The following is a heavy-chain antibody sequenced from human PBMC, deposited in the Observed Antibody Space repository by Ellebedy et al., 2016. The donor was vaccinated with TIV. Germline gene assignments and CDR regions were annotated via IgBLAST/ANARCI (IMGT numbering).Heavy chain of an antibody. CDR1: AFPFSSYA. CDR2: FSYDGGKK. D-gene: IGHD6-13*01. J-gene: IGHJ6*02. CDR3: ARVCPFGDSSTFYYSYHYSYIADV. Sequence: PGGSLRLSCGASAFPFSSYAMHWVRPAPGTGLEWVAPFSYDGGKKYYADCVTGRFTIYRDNSRNTLYLQLNSLRAEDTAVYYSARVCPFGDSSTFYYSYHYSYIADVWGQGTTVTVSS. V-gene: IGHV3-30-3*01.